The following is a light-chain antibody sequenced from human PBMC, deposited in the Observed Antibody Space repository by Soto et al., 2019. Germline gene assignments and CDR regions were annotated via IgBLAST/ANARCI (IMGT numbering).Light chain of an antibody. V-gene: IGKV1-39*01. Sequence: DIQMTQSPSSLSASVGDRVTITCRPSQSIDSFLNWYQQKPGKAPNLLIYAASSLQSGVSSRFSGSGSGTDFTLTISSLQPEDSATYYCQQSYSLPYTFGQGTKVEIK. J-gene: IGKJ2*01. CDR2: AAS. CDR3: QQSYSLPYT. CDR1: QSIDSF.